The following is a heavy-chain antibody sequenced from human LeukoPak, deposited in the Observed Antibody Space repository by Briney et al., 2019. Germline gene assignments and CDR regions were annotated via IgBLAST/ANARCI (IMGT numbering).Heavy chain of an antibody. CDR3: ARDYSALDY. D-gene: IGHD2-15*01. V-gene: IGHV4-4*08. CDR1: GGSISSYY. Sequence: SESLSLTCTVSGGSISSYYWSWIRQPPGKGLEWIGYIYNSGTTNYNPSLKSRVTISVDTSKNQFSLKLSSVTAADTAVYYCARDYSALDYWGQGTLVTVFS. J-gene: IGHJ4*02. CDR2: IYNSGTT.